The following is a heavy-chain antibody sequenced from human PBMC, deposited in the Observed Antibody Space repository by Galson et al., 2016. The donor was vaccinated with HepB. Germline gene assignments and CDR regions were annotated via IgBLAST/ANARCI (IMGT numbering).Heavy chain of an antibody. D-gene: IGHD1-1*01. CDR2: IDSTTNSI. J-gene: IGHJ3*02. CDR3: ARAKNWNDGAFDI. Sequence: SLRLSCAASGFTFSDHYMSWIRQAPGKELEWVSYIDSTTNSIHYADSVKGRFTISRYNARNALFLQMNSLRAEDTALYYCARAKNWNDGAFDIWGQGTLVTVSS. CDR1: GFTFSDHY. V-gene: IGHV3-11*01.